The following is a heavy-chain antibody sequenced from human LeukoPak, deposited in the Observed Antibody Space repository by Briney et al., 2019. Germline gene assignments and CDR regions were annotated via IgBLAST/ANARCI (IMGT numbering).Heavy chain of an antibody. CDR3: ARDSAYYDFWSGYYRRNGMDV. CDR2: IYYSGST. J-gene: IGHJ6*02. Sequence: SETLSLTCTVSGGSISSYYWSWIRQPPGQGLEWIGYIYYSGSTNYNPSIKSRVTISVDTSKNQFSLKLSSVTAADTAVYYCARDSAYYDFWSGYYRRNGMDVWGQGTTVTVSS. CDR1: GGSISSYY. D-gene: IGHD3-3*01. V-gene: IGHV4-59*01.